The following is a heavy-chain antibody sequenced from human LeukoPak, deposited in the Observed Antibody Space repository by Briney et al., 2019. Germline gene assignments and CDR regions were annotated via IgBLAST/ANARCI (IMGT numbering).Heavy chain of an antibody. V-gene: IGHV4-59*08. CDR3: ARQVADFWSGNPFDY. CDR1: GGSISSYY. Sequence: SETLSLTCTVSGGSISSYYWSWIRRPPGKGLEWIGHISHSGSTNYNPSLKSRVTISVDTSKNQFSLKLSSVTAADTAVYYCARQVADFWSGNPFDYWGQGTLVTVSS. CDR2: ISHSGST. J-gene: IGHJ4*02. D-gene: IGHD3-3*01.